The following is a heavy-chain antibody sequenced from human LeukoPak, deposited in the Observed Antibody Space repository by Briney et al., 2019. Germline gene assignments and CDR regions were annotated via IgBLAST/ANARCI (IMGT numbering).Heavy chain of an antibody. CDR3: ARDRVAVAGTRWFDP. Sequence: GASVKVSCKASGGTFSSYAISWVRQAPGQGLEWMGGIIPIFGTANYAQKFQGRVTITADESTSTAYMELSSLRSEDTAVYYCARDRVAVAGTRWFDPWGQGTLVTVSS. J-gene: IGHJ5*02. CDR1: GGTFSSYA. V-gene: IGHV1-69*13. D-gene: IGHD6-19*01. CDR2: IIPIFGTA.